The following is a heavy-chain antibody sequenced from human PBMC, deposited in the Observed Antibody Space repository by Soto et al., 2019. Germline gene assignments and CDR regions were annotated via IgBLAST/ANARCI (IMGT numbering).Heavy chain of an antibody. Sequence: QVQLVESGGGVVQPGRSLRLSCAASGFTFSSYGMHWVRQAPGKGLEWVAVISYDGSNKYYADSVKGRFTISRDNSKNTLYLQMNSLRAEDTAVYYCAKDRGRGTVGYYYGMDVWGQGTTFTVSS. V-gene: IGHV3-30*18. CDR1: GFTFSSYG. D-gene: IGHD4-17*01. J-gene: IGHJ6*02. CDR2: ISYDGSNK. CDR3: AKDRGRGTVGYYYGMDV.